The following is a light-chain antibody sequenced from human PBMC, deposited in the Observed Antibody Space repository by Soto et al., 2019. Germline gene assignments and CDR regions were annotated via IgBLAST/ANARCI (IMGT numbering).Light chain of an antibody. J-gene: IGKJ1*01. V-gene: IGKV3-15*01. CDR2: HAS. CDR3: QQYNNWPRT. CDR1: QSVSSN. Sequence: VMTQSPATLSVSPGERAALSCRASQSVSSNLAWYQQKPGQAPRLLIYHASTRATAVPARFTASGSGTEFTLTISSLQSEDFAVYYCQQYNNWPRTFGQGTTGDIK.